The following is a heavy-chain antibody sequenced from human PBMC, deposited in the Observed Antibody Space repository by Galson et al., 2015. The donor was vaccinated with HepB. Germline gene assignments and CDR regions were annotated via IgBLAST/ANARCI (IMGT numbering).Heavy chain of an antibody. CDR1: GFSLSAYN. V-gene: IGHV3-69-1*01. CDR3: ARDSGSYDVWTGYSSYFDL. J-gene: IGHJ4*02. CDR2: ISGSTYI. D-gene: IGHD3/OR15-3a*01. Sequence: SLRLSCAASGFSLSAYNMNWVRQAPGKGLEWVSSISGSTYIYYKDSVQGRFTISRDTAENSVYLQMNSLRVEDTAVYYCARDSGSYDVWTGYSSYFDLWGPGTLVTVSS.